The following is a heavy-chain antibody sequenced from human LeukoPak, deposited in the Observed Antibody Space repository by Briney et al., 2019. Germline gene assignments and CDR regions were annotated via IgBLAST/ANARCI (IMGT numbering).Heavy chain of an antibody. CDR1: GFTSSSYW. CDR3: ARSPNCGGDCS. J-gene: IGHJ5*02. D-gene: IGHD2-21*02. V-gene: IGHV3-74*03. Sequence: PGGSLRLSCAVSGFTSSSYWMHWVRQAPGKGLVWVSRINSDGSSTTYADSVKGRFTISRDNAKNTLYLQMNSLRAEDTAVYYCARSPNCGGDCSWGQGTLVTVSS. CDR2: INSDGSST.